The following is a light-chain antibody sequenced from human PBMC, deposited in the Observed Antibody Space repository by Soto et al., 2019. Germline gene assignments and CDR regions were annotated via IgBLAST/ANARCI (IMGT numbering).Light chain of an antibody. J-gene: IGLJ3*02. CDR2: SND. CDR1: SPNIGINT. Sequence: QSVLTQPPSASGTPGQRVTISCSGSSPNIGINTVNWYQHLPGTAPKIIISSNDHRPSGVPDRFSGSKSGTSASLAISGLQSEDEADYYCAAWDDSLNGWVFGGGTKLTVL. V-gene: IGLV1-44*01. CDR3: AAWDDSLNGWV.